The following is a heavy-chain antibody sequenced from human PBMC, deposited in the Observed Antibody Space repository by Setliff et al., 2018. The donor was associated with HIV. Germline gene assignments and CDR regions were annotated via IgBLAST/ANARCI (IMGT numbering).Heavy chain of an antibody. V-gene: IGHV3-7*01. CDR2: IKQDGSEK. Sequence: GGSLRLSCAASGFTFSNYWMNWVRQAPGKGLEWVANIKQDGSEKYYVDSVKGRFTISRDNAKNSLSLQMDSLRAEDTAVYYCVRDRDWAFDYWGQGILVTVSS. J-gene: IGHJ4*02. CDR1: GFTFSNYW. CDR3: VRDRDWAFDY. D-gene: IGHD3-9*01.